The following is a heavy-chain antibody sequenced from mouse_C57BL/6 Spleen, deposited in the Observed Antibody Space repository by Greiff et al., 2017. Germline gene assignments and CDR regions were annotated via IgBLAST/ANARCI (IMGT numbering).Heavy chain of an antibody. CDR1: GYTFTDYE. CDR3: TRSRQAWFAY. D-gene: IGHD6-1*01. CDR2: IDPETGGT. V-gene: IGHV1-15*01. Sequence: VQLQQSGAELVRPGASVTLSCKASGYTFTDYEMHWVKQTPVNGLEWIGAIDPETGGTAYNHKFKGKSILTADKSSSTADMELRSLTSEGLPVEYCTRSRQAWFAYWGQGTLVTVSA. J-gene: IGHJ3*01.